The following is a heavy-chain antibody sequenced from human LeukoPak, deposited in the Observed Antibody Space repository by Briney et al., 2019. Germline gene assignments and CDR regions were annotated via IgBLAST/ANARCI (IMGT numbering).Heavy chain of an antibody. Sequence: SQTLSLTGIVSGGSISSGSDYWSWIRQPAGKGLEWIARIYTSGSTNYNPSVKSRVTISVDTSKNQFSLRLSSVTAADTAVYYCARDRPNVDSTGYFSRHDAFDIWGQGTMVTVSS. V-gene: IGHV4-61*02. CDR3: ARDRPNVDSTGYFSRHDAFDI. J-gene: IGHJ3*02. D-gene: IGHD3-22*01. CDR2: IYTSGST. CDR1: GGSISSGSDY.